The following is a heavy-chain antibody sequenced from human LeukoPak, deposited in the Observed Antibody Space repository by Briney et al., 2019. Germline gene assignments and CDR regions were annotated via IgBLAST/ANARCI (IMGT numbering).Heavy chain of an antibody. J-gene: IGHJ3*02. CDR2: MGPNSGDA. Sequence: GASGKFSCKAARYTFTSYDINWVGRATGQGREWMGWMGPNSGDAGYAQKCQCRVTMTRNTSLSTAYMELSSLRSEDTAVYYCASGRAYDYGDYGIVNDAFNIWGQATMVTVP. D-gene: IGHD4-17*01. CDR3: ASGRAYDYGDYGIVNDAFNI. V-gene: IGHV1-8*01. CDR1: RYTFTSYD.